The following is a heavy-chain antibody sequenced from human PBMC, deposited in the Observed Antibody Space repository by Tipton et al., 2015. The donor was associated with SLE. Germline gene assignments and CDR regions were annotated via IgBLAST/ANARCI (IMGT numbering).Heavy chain of an antibody. J-gene: IGHJ5*02. CDR3: ARAIRFFDP. CDR2: ISYTGST. Sequence: TLSLTCTVSGGSISNSDYYWGWLRQPPGKGLEWIGSISYTGSTYYNPSLKSPVTISVDMSKNQFSLKLTSVTAADTAVYYCARAIRFFDPWGQGTLVTVSS. CDR1: GGSISNSDYY. V-gene: IGHV4-39*07. D-gene: IGHD2-2*02.